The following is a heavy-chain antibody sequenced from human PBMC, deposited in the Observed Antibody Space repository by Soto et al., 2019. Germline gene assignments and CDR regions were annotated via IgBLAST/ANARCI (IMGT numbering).Heavy chain of an antibody. CDR2: IIPILGIA. V-gene: IGHV1-69*02. D-gene: IGHD6-19*01. CDR1: GGTFSSYT. J-gene: IGHJ5*02. Sequence: QVQLVQSGAEVKKPGSSVKVSCKASGGTFSSYTISWVRQAPGQGLEWMGRIIPILGIANYAQKFQGRVTITADKSTSTDHMEVSNLRTEDTAVYYWARVEVAGPYNLFDPRGQGTLVTVSS. CDR3: ARVEVAGPYNLFDP.